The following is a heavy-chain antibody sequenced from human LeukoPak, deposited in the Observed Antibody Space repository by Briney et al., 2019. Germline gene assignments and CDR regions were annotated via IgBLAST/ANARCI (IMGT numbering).Heavy chain of an antibody. V-gene: IGHV1-69*13. CDR2: IIPVFGTA. D-gene: IGHD6-13*01. CDR3: ARVDTTWYPFDY. CDR1: GYTFTGYH. J-gene: IGHJ4*02. Sequence: ASVKVSCKASGYTFTGYHMHWVRQAPGQGLEWMGEIIPVFGTANYAQNFQGRVTITADESTSTAYMELSNLTSEDTAVYYCARVDTTWYPFDYWGQGTLVTVSP.